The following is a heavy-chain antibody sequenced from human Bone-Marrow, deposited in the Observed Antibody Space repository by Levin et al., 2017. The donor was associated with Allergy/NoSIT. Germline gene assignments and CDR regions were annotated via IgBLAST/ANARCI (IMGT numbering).Heavy chain of an antibody. V-gene: IGHV4-61*01. CDR2: IYYSGST. CDR3: ARSSGADSGYGYSPDTYYYGMDV. CDR1: GGSVSSGSYY. J-gene: IGHJ6*02. Sequence: SETLSLTCTVSGGSVSSGSYYWSWIRQPPGKGLEWIGYIYYSGSTNYNPSLKSRVTISVDTSKNQFSLKLSSVTAADTAVYYCARSSGADSGYGYSPDTYYYGMDVWGQGTTVTVSS. D-gene: IGHD5-12*01.